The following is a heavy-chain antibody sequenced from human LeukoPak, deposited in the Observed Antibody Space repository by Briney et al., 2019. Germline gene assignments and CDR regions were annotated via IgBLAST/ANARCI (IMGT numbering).Heavy chain of an antibody. D-gene: IGHD5-24*01. Sequence: PGGSLRLSCAASGFTFSNYWMSWVRQAPGKGLEWVANINQDGSEKNYVGSVKGRFTISRDNAQKSLYLQMNSLRAEDTAVYYCARGRDGYNLVDAFDIWGQGIMVTVSS. V-gene: IGHV3-7*01. CDR1: GFTFSNYW. J-gene: IGHJ3*02. CDR3: ARGRDGYNLVDAFDI. CDR2: INQDGSEK.